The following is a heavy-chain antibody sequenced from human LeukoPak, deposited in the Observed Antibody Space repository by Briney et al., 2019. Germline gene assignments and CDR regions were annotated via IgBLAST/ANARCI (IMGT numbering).Heavy chain of an antibody. D-gene: IGHD4-11*01. CDR2: IKQDGGET. J-gene: IGHJ4*02. CDR3: TREDHSNYNY. Sequence: GGSLRLSCAASEFTFSSYGMHWVRQAPGKGLEWVASIKQDGGETFYVDSVKGRFTISRDNAKNSLYLQMNSLRAEDTAVYYCTREDHSNYNYWGQGTLVTVSS. V-gene: IGHV3-7*01. CDR1: EFTFSSYG.